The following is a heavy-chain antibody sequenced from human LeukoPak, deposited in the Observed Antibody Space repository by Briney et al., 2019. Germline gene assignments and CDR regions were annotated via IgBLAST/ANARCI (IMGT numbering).Heavy chain of an antibody. Sequence: GGSLRLSCAASGFTFSSYAMSWVRQAPGKGLEWVSAISGSGGSTYYADSVKGRFTISRDNSKNTLYLQMNSLRAEDTAVYYCAKDKGRASNDYGVLRGSTFDYWGQGTLVTVSS. D-gene: IGHD4-17*01. V-gene: IGHV3-23*01. CDR2: ISGSGGST. J-gene: IGHJ4*02. CDR1: GFTFSSYA. CDR3: AKDKGRASNDYGVLRGSTFDY.